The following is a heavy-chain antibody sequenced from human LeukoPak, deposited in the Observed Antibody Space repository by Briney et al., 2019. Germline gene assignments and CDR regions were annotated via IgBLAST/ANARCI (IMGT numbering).Heavy chain of an antibody. D-gene: IGHD3-22*01. CDR3: ASYDSSGYGLDAFDI. J-gene: IGHJ3*02. V-gene: IGHV4-39*01. Sequence: PSETLSPTCTVSGGSISSSSYYWGWIRQPPAKGLEWIGSIYYSGSTYYNPSLKSRVTISVDTSKNQFSLKLSSVTAADTAVYYCASYDSSGYGLDAFDIWGQGTMVTVSS. CDR2: IYYSGST. CDR1: GGSISSSSYY.